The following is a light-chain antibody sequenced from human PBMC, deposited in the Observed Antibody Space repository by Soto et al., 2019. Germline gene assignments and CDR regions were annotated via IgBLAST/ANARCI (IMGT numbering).Light chain of an antibody. J-gene: IGLJ1*01. V-gene: IGLV2-8*01. CDR3: SSYAGSNNYV. CDR1: SSDVGGYNY. Sequence: QSVLTQPPSASGSPGQSVTISCTGTSSDVGGYNYVSWYQQHPGKAPKLMIYEVSKRPSGVPDRFSGSKSGNTASLTVSGLQAEDEADYYCSSYAGSNNYVFGPGTMVTVL. CDR2: EVS.